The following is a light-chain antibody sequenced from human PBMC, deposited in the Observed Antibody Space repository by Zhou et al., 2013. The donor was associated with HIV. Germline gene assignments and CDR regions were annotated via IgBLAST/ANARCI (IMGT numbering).Light chain of an antibody. J-gene: IGKJ1*01. CDR2: KAS. Sequence: DIQMTQSPSTLSASVGDRVTITCRASQSISDWLAWYQQKPGKAPRLLIYKASSLESGVPSRFSGSGSGTEFTLTISSLQPEDFATYYCQQYHVSRTFGQGTKVEIK. CDR3: QQYHVSRT. V-gene: IGKV1-5*03. CDR1: QSISDW.